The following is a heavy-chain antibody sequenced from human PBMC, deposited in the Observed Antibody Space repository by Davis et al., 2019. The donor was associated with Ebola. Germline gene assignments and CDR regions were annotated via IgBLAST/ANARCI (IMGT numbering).Heavy chain of an antibody. J-gene: IGHJ4*02. CDR3: ARDRIRAVAGRQFDY. CDR1: GYTFTGYY. Sequence: ASVKVSCKASGYTFTGYYMHWVRQAPGQGLEWMGWINPNSGGTNYAQKFQGRVTMTRDTSISTAYMELSRLRSDDTAVYYCARDRIRAVAGRQFDYWGQGTLVTVSS. CDR2: INPNSGGT. D-gene: IGHD6-19*01. V-gene: IGHV1-2*02.